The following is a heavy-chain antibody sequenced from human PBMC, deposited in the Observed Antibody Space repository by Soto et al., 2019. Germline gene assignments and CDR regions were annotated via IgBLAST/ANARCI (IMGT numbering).Heavy chain of an antibody. CDR1: GGTFSSYA. Sequence: GASVKVSCKASGGTFSSYAISWVRQAPGQGLEWMGGIIPIFGTANCAQKFQGRVTITADKSTSTAYMELSSLRSEDTAVYYCARDYYDSSGYYYPGHYFDYWGQGTLVTVSS. D-gene: IGHD3-22*01. J-gene: IGHJ4*02. CDR2: IIPIFGTA. V-gene: IGHV1-69*06. CDR3: ARDYYDSSGYYYPGHYFDY.